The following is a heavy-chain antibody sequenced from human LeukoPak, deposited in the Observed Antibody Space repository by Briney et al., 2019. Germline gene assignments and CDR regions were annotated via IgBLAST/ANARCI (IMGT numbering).Heavy chain of an antibody. CDR3: ARGGGVGLYSSGWPLDY. V-gene: IGHV4-34*01. J-gene: IGHJ4*02. D-gene: IGHD6-19*01. CDR2: INHSGST. CDR1: GGSISSYY. Sequence: PSETLSLTCTVSGGSISSYYWSWIRQPPGKGLEWIGEINHSGSTNYNPSLKSRVTISVDTSKNQFSLKLSSVTAADTAVYYCARGGGVGLYSSGWPLDYWGQGTLVTVSS.